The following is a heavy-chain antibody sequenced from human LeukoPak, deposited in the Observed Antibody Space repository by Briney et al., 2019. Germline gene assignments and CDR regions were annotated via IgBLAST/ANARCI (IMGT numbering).Heavy chain of an antibody. CDR1: GYTFTNSY. CDR3: ARIRDGYNDAYDI. V-gene: IGHV1-46*01. D-gene: IGHD5-24*01. Sequence: ASVKVSCKASGYTFTNSYIHWVRQAPGQVLEWMGLINPDGGNTNYAQNFQGRVTLTRDTSTTTVYMELSSLRSEDTAIYYCARIRDGYNDAYDIWGQGTVVTVPS. J-gene: IGHJ3*02. CDR2: INPDGGNT.